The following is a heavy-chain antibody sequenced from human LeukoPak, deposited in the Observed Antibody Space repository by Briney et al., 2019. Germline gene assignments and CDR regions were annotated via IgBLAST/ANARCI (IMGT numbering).Heavy chain of an antibody. D-gene: IGHD6-25*01. CDR3: AREHSSSGWGYFDY. CDR2: ITNRGSGSTI. J-gene: IGHJ4*02. Sequence: QPGGSLRLSCAASGFTFSSYEMNWVRQAPGKRLEWVSYITNRGSGSTIYYAGSVKGRFTVSRDDAKNSLYLQMNSLRVEDTAVYYCAREHSSSGWGYFDYWGQGALVTVSS. CDR1: GFTFSSYE. V-gene: IGHV3-48*03.